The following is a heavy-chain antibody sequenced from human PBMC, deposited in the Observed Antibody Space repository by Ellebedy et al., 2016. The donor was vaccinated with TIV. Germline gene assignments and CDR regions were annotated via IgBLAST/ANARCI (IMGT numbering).Heavy chain of an antibody. CDR3: AKSGSSNWYVLDY. J-gene: IGHJ4*02. Sequence: GESLKISCAASGFTFSSYAMSWVRQAPGKGLEWVSAISGSGGSTYYADSVKGRFTISRDNSKNTLYLQMNSLRAEDTALYYCAKSGSSNWYVLDYWGQGTLVTVSS. V-gene: IGHV3-23*01. CDR1: GFTFSSYA. D-gene: IGHD6-13*01. CDR2: ISGSGGST.